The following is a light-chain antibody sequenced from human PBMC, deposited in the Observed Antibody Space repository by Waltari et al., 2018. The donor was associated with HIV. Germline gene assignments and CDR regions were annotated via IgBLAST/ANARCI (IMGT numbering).Light chain of an antibody. Sequence: QSVLTQPPSASGTPGPRVTISCSGSSSHIGSNTVNWYRQLPGTAPKHLISSNSQRPSGVPDRFPGSKSGTSASLAISGLQSDYEADYYCATWDDSLNGWVFGGGTKLTVL. CDR2: SNS. V-gene: IGLV1-44*01. J-gene: IGLJ3*02. CDR3: ATWDDSLNGWV. CDR1: SSHIGSNT.